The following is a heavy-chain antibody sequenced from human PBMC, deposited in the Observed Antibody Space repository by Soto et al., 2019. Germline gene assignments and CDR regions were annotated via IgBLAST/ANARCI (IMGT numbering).Heavy chain of an antibody. Sequence: QVQLVQSGAEVKKPGSSVKVSCKASGGTFSSYIINWVRQAPGQGLEWMGRIIPILGIAKYAQKFQGRVTITAAKSTSTAYMELSSLRSEDKAVYYCARGLHYDSISLDDYWGQGTLVTVSS. J-gene: IGHJ4*02. CDR3: ARGLHYDSISLDDY. CDR2: IIPILGIA. D-gene: IGHD3-22*01. V-gene: IGHV1-69*02. CDR1: GGTFSSYI.